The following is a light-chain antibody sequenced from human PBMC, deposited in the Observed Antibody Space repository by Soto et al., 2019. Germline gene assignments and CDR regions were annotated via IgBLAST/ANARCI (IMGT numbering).Light chain of an antibody. J-gene: IGKJ2*01. Sequence: DIQMTQSPSSLSASVGDRVTITCRASQSVSSSLNWYQQKPEKAPKPLIYAASSLQSGVPSRFSGSGSGTDFTLTISSLQPEDFATYYCQQSYSTPRTFGQGTKLEIK. CDR1: QSVSSS. V-gene: IGKV1-39*01. CDR3: QQSYSTPRT. CDR2: AAS.